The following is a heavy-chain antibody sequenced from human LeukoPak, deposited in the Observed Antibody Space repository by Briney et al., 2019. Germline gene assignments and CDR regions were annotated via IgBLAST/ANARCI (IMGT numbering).Heavy chain of an antibody. CDR2: IYYSGST. V-gene: IGHV4-59*01. CDR3: ALGLGRYYYYGMDV. Sequence: PSETLSLTCTVSGGSISSYYWSWIRQPPGKGLEWIGYIYYSGSTNYNPSLKSRVTISVDTSKNQFSLKLSSVTAADTAVYYCALGLGRYYYYGMDVWGQGTTVTVSS. D-gene: IGHD5-12*01. J-gene: IGHJ6*02. CDR1: GGSISSYY.